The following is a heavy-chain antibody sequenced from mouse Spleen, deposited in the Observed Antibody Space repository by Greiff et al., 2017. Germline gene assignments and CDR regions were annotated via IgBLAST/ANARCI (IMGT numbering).Heavy chain of an antibody. Sequence: LEESGAELARPGASVKLSCKASGYTFTSYGISWVKQRTGQGLEWIGEIYPRSGNTYYNEKFKGKATLTADKSSSTAYMELRSLTSEDSAVYFCARGGILRYYFDYWGQGTTLTVSS. V-gene: IGHV1-81*01. D-gene: IGHD1-1*01. CDR1: GYTFTSYG. J-gene: IGHJ2*01. CDR2: IYPRSGNT. CDR3: ARGGILRYYFDY.